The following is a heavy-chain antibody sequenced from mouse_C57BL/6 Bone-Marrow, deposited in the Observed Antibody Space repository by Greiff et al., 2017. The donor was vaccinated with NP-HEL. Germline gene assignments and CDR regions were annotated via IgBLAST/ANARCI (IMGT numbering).Heavy chain of an antibody. Sequence: VKLVESGAELVRPGASVTLSCKASGYTFTDYDMHWVKQTPVHGLEWIGAIDPETGGTAYNQKFKGKAILTADKSSSTAYMELRSLTSEDSAVYYCTREEGSPPFAYWGQGTLVTVSA. J-gene: IGHJ3*01. CDR3: TREEGSPPFAY. V-gene: IGHV1-15*01. CDR2: IDPETGGT. CDR1: GYTFTDYD.